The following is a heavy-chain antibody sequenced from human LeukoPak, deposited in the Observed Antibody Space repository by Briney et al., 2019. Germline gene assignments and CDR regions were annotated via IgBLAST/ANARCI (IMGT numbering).Heavy chain of an antibody. CDR3: ARAFLGAKDY. CDR2: ISSSSSYI. J-gene: IGHJ4*02. Sequence: GGSLRLSCAASGFTFSSYSMNWVRQAPGKGLEWVSSISSSSSYIYYADSVKGRFTISRDNAKNSLYLQMNSLRAEDTAVCSCARAFLGAKDYWGQGTLVTVSS. CDR1: GFTFSSYS. V-gene: IGHV3-21*01. D-gene: IGHD1-26*01.